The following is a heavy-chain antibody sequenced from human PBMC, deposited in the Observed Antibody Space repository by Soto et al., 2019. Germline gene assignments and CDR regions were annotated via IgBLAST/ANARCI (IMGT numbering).Heavy chain of an antibody. Sequence: PGGSLRLSCAASGFTFSSYGMHWVRQAPGKGLEWVAVISYDGSNKYYADSVKGRFTISRDNSKNTLYLQMNSLRAEDTAVYYCAKDHGTAMVEEYNWFDPWGQGTLVTVSS. J-gene: IGHJ5*02. D-gene: IGHD5-18*01. V-gene: IGHV3-30*18. CDR1: GFTFSSYG. CDR2: ISYDGSNK. CDR3: AKDHGTAMVEEYNWFDP.